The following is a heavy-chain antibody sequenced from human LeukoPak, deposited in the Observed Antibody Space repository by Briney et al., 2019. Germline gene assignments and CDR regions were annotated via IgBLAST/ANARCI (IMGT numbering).Heavy chain of an antibody. D-gene: IGHD4-17*01. Sequence: GGSLRLSCAASGFTFGYYSMNWVRQAPGKGLEWVSYFSTRSSTISYADSVKGRFAISRDNAKNSLYLQVNSLRDEDTAVYYCARDQDYGFDYWGQGTLVIVSS. CDR3: ARDQDYGFDY. CDR1: GFTFGYYS. CDR2: FSTRSSTI. V-gene: IGHV3-48*02. J-gene: IGHJ4*02.